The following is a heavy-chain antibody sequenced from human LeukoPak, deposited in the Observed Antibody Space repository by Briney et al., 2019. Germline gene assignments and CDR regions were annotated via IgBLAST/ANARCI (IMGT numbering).Heavy chain of an antibody. CDR1: GGTFSSYA. J-gene: IGHJ5*02. CDR3: ARGNYDFWSGYYTGSWFDP. Sequence: ASVKVPCKASGGTFSSYAISWVRQAPGQGLEWMGGIIPIFGTANYAQKFQGTVTITADESTSTAYMELSSLRSEDTAVYYCARGNYDFWSGYYTGSWFDPWGQGTLVTVSS. D-gene: IGHD3-3*01. V-gene: IGHV1-69*13. CDR2: IIPIFGTA.